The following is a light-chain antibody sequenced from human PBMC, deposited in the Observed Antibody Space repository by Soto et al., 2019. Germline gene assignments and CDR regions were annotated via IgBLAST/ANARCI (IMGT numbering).Light chain of an antibody. Sequence: EIVLTQSPGTLSLSPGERANLSCRASQSVSSNYLAWYQQKPGQAPRLLIYGASNRATGIPDRFSGSGSGTDFTLTISRLEPEDFAVYYCQQYGSSPRTFGQGTNVEIK. CDR3: QQYGSSPRT. CDR2: GAS. CDR1: QSVSSNY. J-gene: IGKJ1*01. V-gene: IGKV3-20*01.